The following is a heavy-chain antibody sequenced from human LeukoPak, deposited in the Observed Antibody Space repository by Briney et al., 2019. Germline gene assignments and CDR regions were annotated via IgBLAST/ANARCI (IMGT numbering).Heavy chain of an antibody. V-gene: IGHV4-31*03. CDR3: ARDGPAYSSARGWFDP. J-gene: IGHJ5*02. CDR1: GGSISSGGYY. D-gene: IGHD6-25*01. Sequence: SQTLSLTCTVSGGSISSGGYYWIWIRQHPGKGLEWIGYIYYSGSTYYNPSLKSRVTISVATSKNQFSLKLSSVTAADTAVYYCARDGPAYSSARGWFDPWGQGTLVTVSS. CDR2: IYYSGST.